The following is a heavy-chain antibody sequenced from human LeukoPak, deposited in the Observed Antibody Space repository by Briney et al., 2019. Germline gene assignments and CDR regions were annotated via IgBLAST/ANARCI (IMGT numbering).Heavy chain of an antibody. V-gene: IGHV1-69*01. CDR2: IIPIFGTA. J-gene: IGHJ3*02. CDR1: GGTFSSYA. Sequence: ASVKVSXKASGGTFSSYAISWVRQAPGQGLEWMGGIIPIFGTANYAQKFQGRVTITADESTSTAYMELSSLRSEDTAVYYCARAYCGGDCYSPRDAFDIWGQGTMVTVSS. CDR3: ARAYCGGDCYSPRDAFDI. D-gene: IGHD2-21*01.